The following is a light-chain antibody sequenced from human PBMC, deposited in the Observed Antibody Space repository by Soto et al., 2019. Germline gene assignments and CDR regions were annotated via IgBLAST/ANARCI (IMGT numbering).Light chain of an antibody. CDR3: SSYTGSSTIYV. CDR1: ISDVGYYNY. Sequence: QSALTQPASLSGSPGQSITISCTGTISDVGYYNYVSWYQQHPGKAPKLMIYEVSKRPSGVSNRFSGSKSGNTASLTISGLQAEDEADYYCSSYTGSSTIYVFGTGTKVTVL. J-gene: IGLJ1*01. V-gene: IGLV2-14*01. CDR2: EVS.